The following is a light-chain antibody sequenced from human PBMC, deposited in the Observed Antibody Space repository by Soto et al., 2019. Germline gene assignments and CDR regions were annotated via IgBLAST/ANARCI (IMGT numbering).Light chain of an antibody. J-gene: IGLJ1*01. V-gene: IGLV2-11*01. CDR1: SSDVGGYYS. CDR3: CSFAGTYTHYV. Sequence: QSALTQPRSVSGSPGQSVTISCTGTSSDVGGYYSVSWYQQHPGKAPTLMIFDVNERPSGVPGRFSGSKSGNTASLTISGLQAEYEADYYCCSFAGTYTHYVFGAGTKLTVL. CDR2: DVN.